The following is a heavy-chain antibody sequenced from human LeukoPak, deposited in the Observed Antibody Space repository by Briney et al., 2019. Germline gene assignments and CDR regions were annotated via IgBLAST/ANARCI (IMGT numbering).Heavy chain of an antibody. V-gene: IGHV3-23*01. J-gene: IGHJ3*02. D-gene: IGHD2-2*01. Sequence: PGGSLSLSCAASGFTFSSYGMSWVRQAPGKGLEWVSAISGSGGSTYYADSVKGRFTISRDNSKNALYLQMNSLRAEDTAVYYCAKDSPFIVVVPAAMRGGAFDIWGQGTMVTVSS. CDR2: ISGSGGST. CDR1: GFTFSSYG. CDR3: AKDSPFIVVVPAAMRGGAFDI.